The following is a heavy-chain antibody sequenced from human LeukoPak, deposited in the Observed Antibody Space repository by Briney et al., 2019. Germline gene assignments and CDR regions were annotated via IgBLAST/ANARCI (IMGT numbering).Heavy chain of an antibody. CDR2: IYYSGSI. CDR3: ASRTYYYDSSGPFNWFDP. J-gene: IGHJ5*02. CDR1: GGSISSGDYY. D-gene: IGHD3-22*01. Sequence: SETLSLTCTVSGGSISSGDYYWSWIRQPPGKGLAWSGYIYYSGSIYYNSSLKSRVTISLDTSKNQFSLKLSSVTAADTAVYYCASRTYYYDSSGPFNWFDPWGQGTLVTVSS. V-gene: IGHV4-30-4*08.